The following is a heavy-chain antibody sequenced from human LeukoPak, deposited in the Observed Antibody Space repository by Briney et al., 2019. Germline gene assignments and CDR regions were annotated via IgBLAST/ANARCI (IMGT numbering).Heavy chain of an antibody. CDR1: GFTFDDYA. CDR2: ISGDGGST. CDR3: AKDRGWYDY. V-gene: IGHV3-43*02. J-gene: IGHJ4*02. D-gene: IGHD6-19*01. Sequence: GGSLRLSCAASGFTFDDYAMHWVRQAPGKGLEWVSLISGDGGSTYYADSVKGRFTISRDNSNNSLYLQMNSLRTEDTALYHCAKDRGWYDYWGQGTLVTVSS.